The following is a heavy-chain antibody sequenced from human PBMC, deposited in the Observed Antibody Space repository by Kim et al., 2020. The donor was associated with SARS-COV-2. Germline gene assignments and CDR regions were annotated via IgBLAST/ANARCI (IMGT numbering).Heavy chain of an antibody. V-gene: IGHV1-46*01. CDR3: ARDLAVTYYYGSGPLVF. CDR1: GYTFTSYY. D-gene: IGHD3-10*01. Sequence: ASVKVSCKASGYTFTSYYMHWVRQAPGQGLEWMGIINPSGGSTSYAQKFQGRVTMTRDTSTSTVYMELSSLRSEDTAVYYCARDLAVTYYYGSGPLVFWGQGTMVTVSS. J-gene: IGHJ3*01. CDR2: INPSGGST.